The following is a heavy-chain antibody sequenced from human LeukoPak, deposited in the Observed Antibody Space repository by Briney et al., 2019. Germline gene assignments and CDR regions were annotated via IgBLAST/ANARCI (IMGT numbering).Heavy chain of an antibody. J-gene: IGHJ3*02. V-gene: IGHV1-2*02. D-gene: IGHD2-15*01. CDR1: GYTFTGYY. CDR3: ARERVDYCSGGSCYSNDAFDI. CDR2: INPNSGGT. Sequence: ASVKVSCKTSGYTFTGYYMHWVRQAPGQGLEWMGWINPNSGGTNYAQKFQGRVTMTRDTSISTAYMELSRLRSDDTAVYYCARERVDYCSGGSCYSNDAFDIWGQGTMVTVSS.